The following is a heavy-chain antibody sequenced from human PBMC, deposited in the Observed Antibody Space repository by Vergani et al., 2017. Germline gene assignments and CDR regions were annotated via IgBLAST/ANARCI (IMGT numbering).Heavy chain of an antibody. Sequence: EVQLVESGGGLVQPGRSLRLSCAASGFTFDDYAMHWVRQAPGKGLEWVSGISWNSGSIGYADSVKGRFTISRDNAKNSLYLQMNSLRAEDTAVYYCARGADGMDFWGQGTTVTVSS. D-gene: IGHD6-19*01. J-gene: IGHJ6*02. CDR3: ARGADGMDF. CDR2: ISWNSGSI. CDR1: GFTFDDYA. V-gene: IGHV3-9*01.